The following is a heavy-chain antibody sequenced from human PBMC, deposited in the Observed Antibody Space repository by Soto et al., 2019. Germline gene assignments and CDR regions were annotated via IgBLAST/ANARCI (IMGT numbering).Heavy chain of an antibody. Sequence: GGSLRLSCAASGFTFSSYTMHWVRQAPGKGLEWVSSISSNSNYMYYTDFVKGRFTISRDNAENSLFLQMNSLRAEDTAVYYCVRDPVNHTSGVDVWGQGT. CDR3: VRDPVNHTSGVDV. D-gene: IGHD3-16*02. CDR2: ISSNSNYM. J-gene: IGHJ6*01. V-gene: IGHV3-21*01. CDR1: GFTFSSYT.